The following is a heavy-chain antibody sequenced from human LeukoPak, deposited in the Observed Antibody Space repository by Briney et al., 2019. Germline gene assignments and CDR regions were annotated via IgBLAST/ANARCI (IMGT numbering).Heavy chain of an antibody. CDR3: VRSLRSADF. Sequence: GGSLRLSCEASGFTFSNYWMHWVRQASGKGLMWVSQISTDGSQTFYADPVKGRFTISRDNAKNTLFLQMDSLRPEDTAVYYCVRSLRSADFWGQGTLVTVSS. V-gene: IGHV3-74*01. CDR2: ISTDGSQT. CDR1: GFTFSNYW. J-gene: IGHJ4*02.